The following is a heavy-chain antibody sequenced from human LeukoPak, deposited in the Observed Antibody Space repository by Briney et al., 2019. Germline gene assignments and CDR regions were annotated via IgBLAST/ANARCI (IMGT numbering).Heavy chain of an antibody. CDR2: ISSSGSTI. J-gene: IGHJ6*03. CDR1: GFTFSSYE. Sequence: GGSLRLSCAASGFTFSSYEMNWVRQAPGKGLEWVSYISSSGSTIYYADSVKGRFTISRDNAKNSLYLQMSSLRAEDTAVYYCARDGAVAGLYYMDVWGKGTTVTISS. V-gene: IGHV3-48*03. D-gene: IGHD6-19*01. CDR3: ARDGAVAGLYYMDV.